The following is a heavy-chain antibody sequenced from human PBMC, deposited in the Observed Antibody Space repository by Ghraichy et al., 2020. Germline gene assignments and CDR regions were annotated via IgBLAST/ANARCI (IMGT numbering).Heavy chain of an antibody. V-gene: IGHV4-30-4*08. D-gene: IGHD6-6*01. J-gene: IGHJ6*04. CDR3: VRVRREKHDTSSSFFYYYVMDV. Sequence: SQTLSLTCTVSRDSLVISDDRWGWIRQPPGKGLEWIGHISHSGSSEYNPSLQSRVFMSVDTSRNHFSLHLSSVTAADTAMYYCVRVRREKHDTSSSFFYYYVMDVWGKGTTVTVSS. CDR1: RDSLVISDDR. CDR2: ISHSGSS.